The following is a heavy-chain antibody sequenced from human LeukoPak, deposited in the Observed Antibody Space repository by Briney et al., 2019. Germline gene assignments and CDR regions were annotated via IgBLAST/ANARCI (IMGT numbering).Heavy chain of an antibody. J-gene: IGHJ4*02. Sequence: PSETLSLTCTVSGGSISSGSYYWSWIRQPAGKGLEWIGRIYTSGSTNYNPSLKSRVTISVDTSKNQFSLKLSSVTAADTAVYYCARGFRFGEWNFDYWGQGTLVTVSS. CDR2: IYTSGST. CDR3: ARGFRFGEWNFDY. D-gene: IGHD3-10*01. V-gene: IGHV4-61*02. CDR1: GGSISSGSYY.